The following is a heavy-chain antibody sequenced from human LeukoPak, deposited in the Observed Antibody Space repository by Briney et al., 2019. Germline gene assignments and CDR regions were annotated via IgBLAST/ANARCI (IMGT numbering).Heavy chain of an antibody. CDR3: ARAVGRTGNWFGFDS. CDR2: LKFDESEE. Sequence: GGSLRLSCAASGFIFSNYWMNWVRQAPGKGLEWVANLKFDESEENYLGSVRGRFSISRDNAKNSLYLQMSSLRPDDTAIYYYARAVGRTGNWFGFDSWGQGTRVTVSS. CDR1: GFIFSNYW. V-gene: IGHV3-7*02. J-gene: IGHJ4*02. D-gene: IGHD3-10*01.